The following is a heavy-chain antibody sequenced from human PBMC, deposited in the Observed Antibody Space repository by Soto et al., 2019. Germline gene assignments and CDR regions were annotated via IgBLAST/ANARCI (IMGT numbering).Heavy chain of an antibody. CDR2: THHSGST. D-gene: IGHD5-18*01. Sequence: SETLSLTCAVYGGSLSGNYWGWIRQPPGKGLEWIGETHHSGSTAYNPSLKSRVTISVDTSKNQFSLKLSSVTAADTAVYYCARLPRGYSYGPFDYWGQGTLVTVSS. CDR1: GGSLSGNY. J-gene: IGHJ4*02. V-gene: IGHV4-34*01. CDR3: ARLPRGYSYGPFDY.